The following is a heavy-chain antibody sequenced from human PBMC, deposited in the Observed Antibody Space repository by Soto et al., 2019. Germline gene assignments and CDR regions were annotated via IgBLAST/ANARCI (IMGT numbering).Heavy chain of an antibody. V-gene: IGHV1-18*04. J-gene: IGHJ6*02. CDR3: ARGPGPRLLWVPLYGMDV. CDR1: GYTFTSYG. CDR2: ISAYNGNT. Sequence: ASVKVSCKASGYTFTSYGISWVRQAPGQGLEWMGWISAYNGNTNYAQKLQGRVTMTTDTSTSTAYMELRSLRSDDTAVYYCARGPGPRLLWVPLYGMDVWGQGTTVTVSS. D-gene: IGHD2-21*02.